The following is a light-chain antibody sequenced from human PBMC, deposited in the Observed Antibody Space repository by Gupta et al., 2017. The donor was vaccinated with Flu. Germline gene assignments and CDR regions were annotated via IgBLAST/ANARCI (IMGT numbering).Light chain of an antibody. Sequence: DIQMAQSPSSLSASVGDTVTITCRASQNIKNYLNWYQHKAGEAPKLLIYTASNLQHGVPSRFSGSGSGTDFTLTISSRQPEDFATYFCQQSFDTPPYTFGQGTQV. CDR1: QNIKNY. J-gene: IGKJ2*01. V-gene: IGKV1-39*01. CDR3: QQSFDTPPYT. CDR2: TAS.